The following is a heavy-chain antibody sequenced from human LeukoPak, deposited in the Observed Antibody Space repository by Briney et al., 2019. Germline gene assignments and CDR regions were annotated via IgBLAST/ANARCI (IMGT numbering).Heavy chain of an antibody. D-gene: IGHD6-19*01. CDR1: GYTLTELS. V-gene: IGHV1-8*01. J-gene: IGHJ4*02. CDR3: AAQVAGASEFDF. Sequence: EASVKVSCKVSGYTLTELSMHWVRQATGQGLEWMGWVNPNSGNTGYSQKFHGRVTMTGNTPINTAYMELSNLKSEDTAVYFCAAQVAGASEFDFWGQGTLVTVSS. CDR2: VNPNSGNT.